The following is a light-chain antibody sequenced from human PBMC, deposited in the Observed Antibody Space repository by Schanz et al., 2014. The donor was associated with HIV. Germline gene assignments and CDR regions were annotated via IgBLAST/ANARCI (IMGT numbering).Light chain of an antibody. CDR2: GAS. CDR1: QSVSSNY. Sequence: EIVLTQSPGTLSLSPGERATLSCRASQSVSSNYLAWYQQKPGQAPRLLIYGASTRATGIPDRFSGSASGTDFTLTISRLEPEDFAVYYCQQRTNWPPLTFGQGTRLEIK. V-gene: IGKV3D-20*02. CDR3: QQRTNWPPLT. J-gene: IGKJ5*01.